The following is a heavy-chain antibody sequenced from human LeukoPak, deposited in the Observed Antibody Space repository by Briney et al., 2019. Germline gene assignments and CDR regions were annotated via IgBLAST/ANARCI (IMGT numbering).Heavy chain of an antibody. CDR1: GFTFSSYA. V-gene: IGHV3-23*01. CDR2: ISGSGGST. D-gene: IGHD6-13*01. Sequence: GGSLRLSCAASGFTFSSYAMSWVRQAPGKGLEWVSHISGSGGSTYYADSVKGRFTISRDNSKNTLYLQMNSLRAEDTAVYYCAKRIAAAGTYYFDYWGQGTLVTVSP. J-gene: IGHJ4*02. CDR3: AKRIAAAGTYYFDY.